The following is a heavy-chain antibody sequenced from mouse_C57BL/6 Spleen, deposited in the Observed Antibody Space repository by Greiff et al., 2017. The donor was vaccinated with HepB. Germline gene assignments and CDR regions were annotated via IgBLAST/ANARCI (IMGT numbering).Heavy chain of an antibody. J-gene: IGHJ1*03. CDR2: IYIGNGYT. CDR3: ARDPIHGSSLYWYFDV. CDR1: GYTFTSYG. D-gene: IGHD1-1*01. V-gene: IGHV1-58*01. Sequence: VQLKESGAELVRPGSSVKMSCKTSGYTFTSYGINWVKQRPGQGLEWIGYIYIGNGYTEYNEKFKGKATLTSDTSSSTAYMQLSSLTSEDSAIYFCARDPIHGSSLYWYFDVWGTGTTVTVAS.